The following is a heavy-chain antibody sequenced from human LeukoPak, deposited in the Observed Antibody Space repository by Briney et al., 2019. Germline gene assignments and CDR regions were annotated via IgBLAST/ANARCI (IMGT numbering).Heavy chain of an antibody. Sequence: GGSLRLSCAASGFTFSDYYMSWIRQAPGKGLEWVSYISSSGDTIYYADSVKGRFTISGDNAKNSLYLQMNSLRAEDTAVYYCAKFIVGAPSEAFDIWGQGTMVTVSS. J-gene: IGHJ3*02. CDR1: GFTFSDYY. V-gene: IGHV3-11*04. D-gene: IGHD1-26*01. CDR2: ISSSGDTI. CDR3: AKFIVGAPSEAFDI.